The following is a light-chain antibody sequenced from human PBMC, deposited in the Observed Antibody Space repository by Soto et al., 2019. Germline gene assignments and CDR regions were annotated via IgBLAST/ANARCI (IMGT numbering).Light chain of an antibody. Sequence: VVLTHSPGTLSFSPWCRSTLPLRASQSVSRRLAWYRQRPGQSPRLLISGASMRASGVPVRFIGSGSGTDFTLTITRLEPEDFAVYYCQQYGGSPITFGLGTRLEI. CDR3: QQYGGSPIT. V-gene: IGKV3-20*01. CDR1: QSVSRR. J-gene: IGKJ5*01. CDR2: GAS.